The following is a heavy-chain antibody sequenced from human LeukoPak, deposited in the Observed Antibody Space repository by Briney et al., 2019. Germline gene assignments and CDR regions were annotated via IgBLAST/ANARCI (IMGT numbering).Heavy chain of an antibody. CDR2: IGTAGDT. CDR1: GFTFSSYD. J-gene: IGHJ2*01. D-gene: IGHD7-27*01. CDR3: ARGAWGSDRNWYFDL. V-gene: IGHV3-13*01. Sequence: GGSLRLSCAASGFTFSSYDMHWVRQATGKGLEWVSAIGTAGDTYYPGSVKGRFTISRENAKNSLYLQMNSLRAGDTAVYYCARGAWGSDRNWYFDLWGRGTLVTVSS.